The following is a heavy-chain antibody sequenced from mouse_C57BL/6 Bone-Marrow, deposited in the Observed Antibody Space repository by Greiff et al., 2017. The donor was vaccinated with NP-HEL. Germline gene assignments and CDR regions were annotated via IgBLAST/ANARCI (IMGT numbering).Heavy chain of an antibody. D-gene: IGHD2-12*01. CDR1: GYTFTSYW. CDR3: ARSAYYSPPVNYFDY. Sequence: VQVVESGAELAKPGASVKLSCKASGYTFTSYWMHWVKQRPGQGLEWIGYINPSSGYTKYNQKFKDKATLTADKSSSTAYMQLSSLTYEDSAVYYCARSAYYSPPVNYFDYWGQGTTLTVSS. CDR2: INPSSGYT. J-gene: IGHJ2*01. V-gene: IGHV1-7*01.